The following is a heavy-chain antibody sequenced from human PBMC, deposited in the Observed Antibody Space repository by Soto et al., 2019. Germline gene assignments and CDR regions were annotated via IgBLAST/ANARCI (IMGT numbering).Heavy chain of an antibody. Sequence: TFTGYYMHWVLQAPGQGLEWMGWINPNSGGTNYAQKFQGRVTMTRDTSISTAYMELSRLRSDDTAVYYCARDIAAADNWFDPWGQGTLVTVSS. D-gene: IGHD6-13*01. CDR1: TFTGYY. CDR3: ARDIAAADNWFDP. V-gene: IGHV1-2*02. J-gene: IGHJ5*02. CDR2: INPNSGGT.